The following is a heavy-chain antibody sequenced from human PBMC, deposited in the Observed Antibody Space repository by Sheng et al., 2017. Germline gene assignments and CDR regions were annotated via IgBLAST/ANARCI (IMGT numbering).Heavy chain of an antibody. CDR3: ASDQGY. Sequence: HVQLVQAEGEVKKPGASVKVSCKASGYIFIDYYMHWVRQAPGQGLEYMGWINPKSGDTKYAQKFQGRVTMTGDTSTSTAYMELRRLRYDDTAVYYCASDQGYWGQGTLVTSP. V-gene: IGHV1-2*02. CDR1: GYIFIDYY. CDR2: INPKSGDT. J-gene: IGHJ4*02.